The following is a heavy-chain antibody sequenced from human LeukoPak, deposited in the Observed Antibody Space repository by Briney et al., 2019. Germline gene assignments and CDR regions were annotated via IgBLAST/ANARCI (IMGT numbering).Heavy chain of an antibody. D-gene: IGHD2-15*01. CDR1: GFTFSSYG. CDR2: ISYDGSNK. Sequence: GGSLRLSCAASGFTFSSYGMHWVRQAPGKGLEWVAVISYDGSNKYYADSVKGRLTISRDNSKNTLYLQMNSLRAEDTAVYYCAKLEVVVVAATDDAFDIWGQGTMVTVSS. V-gene: IGHV3-30*18. CDR3: AKLEVVVVAATDDAFDI. J-gene: IGHJ3*02.